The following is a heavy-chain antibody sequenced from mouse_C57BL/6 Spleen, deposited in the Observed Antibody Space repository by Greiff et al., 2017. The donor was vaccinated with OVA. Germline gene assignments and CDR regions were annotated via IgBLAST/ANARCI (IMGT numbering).Heavy chain of an antibody. CDR2: IDPSDSYT. CDR3: ARTYYGSTLYYLDY. D-gene: IGHD1-1*01. Sequence: VQLQQPGAELVMPGASVKLSCKASGYTFTSYWMHWVKQRPGQGLEWIGEIDPSDSYTNYNQKFKGKSTLTVDKSSSTAYMQLSSLTSEDSAVYYCARTYYGSTLYYLDYWGQGTTLTVSS. V-gene: IGHV1-69*01. CDR1: GYTFTSYW. J-gene: IGHJ2*01.